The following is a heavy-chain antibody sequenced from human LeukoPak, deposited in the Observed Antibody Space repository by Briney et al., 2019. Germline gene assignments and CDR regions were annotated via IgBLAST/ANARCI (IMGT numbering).Heavy chain of an antibody. CDR1: GGSFSGYY. J-gene: IGHJ5*02. Sequence: NPSETLSLTCAVYGGSFSGYYWSWIRQPPGKGLEWIGEISHSGSTNYNPSLKSRVTISVDTSKNQSSLKLSSVTAADTAVYYCASHYDFWSGPAQYNWFDPWGQGTLVTVSS. CDR2: ISHSGST. CDR3: ASHYDFWSGPAQYNWFDP. D-gene: IGHD3-3*01. V-gene: IGHV4-34*01.